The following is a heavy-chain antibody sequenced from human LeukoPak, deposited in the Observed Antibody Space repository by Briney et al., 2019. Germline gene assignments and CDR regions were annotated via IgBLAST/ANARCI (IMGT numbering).Heavy chain of an antibody. Sequence: FTXXXXAMHWVRQAPGKGLEYVSAITTNGGRTYYANSVKGRFTISRDNSKNTLYLQMNSLRAEDTAVYYCAKGGETYYDILTGYPTSARYYGMDVWGQGTTVTVSS. CDR3: AKGGETYYDILTGYPTSARYYGMDV. V-gene: IGHV3-64*01. CDR1: FTXXXXA. D-gene: IGHD3-9*01. J-gene: IGHJ6*02. CDR2: ITTNGGRT.